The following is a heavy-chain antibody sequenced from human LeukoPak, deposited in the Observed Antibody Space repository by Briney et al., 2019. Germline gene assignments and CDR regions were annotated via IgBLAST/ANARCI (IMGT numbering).Heavy chain of an antibody. Sequence: PSGTLSLTCAVSGGSISSGGYSWSWIRQPPGKGLEWIGYIYYSGSTYYNPSLKSRVTISVDTSKNQFSLKLSSVTAADTAVYYCARDRVGATYYWGQGTLVTVSS. V-gene: IGHV4-30-4*07. J-gene: IGHJ4*02. D-gene: IGHD1-26*01. CDR1: GGSISSGGYS. CDR3: ARDRVGATYY. CDR2: IYYSGST.